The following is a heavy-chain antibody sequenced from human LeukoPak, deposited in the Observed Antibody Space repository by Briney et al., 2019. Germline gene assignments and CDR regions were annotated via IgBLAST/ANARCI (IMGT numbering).Heavy chain of an antibody. CDR3: AKEGAVVPAADTAKSSGICFDY. V-gene: IGHV3-30*18. CDR1: GFTFSSYG. J-gene: IGHJ4*02. D-gene: IGHD2-2*01. Sequence: PGGSLRLSCAASGFTFSSYGMHWVRQAPGKGLEWVAVISYDGSNKYYADSVKGRFTISRDNSKNTLYLQMNSLRAEDTAVYYCAKEGAVVPAADTAKSSGICFDYWGQGTLVTVSS. CDR2: ISYDGSNK.